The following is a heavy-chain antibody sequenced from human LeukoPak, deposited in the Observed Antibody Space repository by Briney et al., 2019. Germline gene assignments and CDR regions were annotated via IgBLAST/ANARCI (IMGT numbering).Heavy chain of an antibody. CDR3: VRVQSGSYARYGMDV. Sequence: ASVKVSCKASGGTFSSYAISWVRQAPGQGLEWMGRIIPILGIANYAQKFQGRVTITADKSTSTAYMELSSLRSEDTAVYYCVRVQSGSYARYGMDVWGQGTTVTVSS. CDR2: IIPILGIA. J-gene: IGHJ6*02. V-gene: IGHV1-69*04. CDR1: GGTFSSYA. D-gene: IGHD1-26*01.